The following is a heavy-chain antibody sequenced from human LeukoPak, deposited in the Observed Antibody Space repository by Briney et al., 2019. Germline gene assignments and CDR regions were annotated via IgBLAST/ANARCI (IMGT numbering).Heavy chain of an antibody. CDR3: TRGGYNYDSPPGDPFDY. V-gene: IGHV4-59*01. CDR2: IYYRGNT. J-gene: IGHJ4*02. CDR1: GGSISSYY. Sequence: SETLSLTCTVSGGSISSYYWSWIRQPPGKGLEWIGYIYYRGNTNYSPSLKSRVTISVDMSKNQFSLKLSSVTAADTAVYYCTRGGYNYDSPPGDPFDYWGQGTLVTVSS. D-gene: IGHD5-18*01.